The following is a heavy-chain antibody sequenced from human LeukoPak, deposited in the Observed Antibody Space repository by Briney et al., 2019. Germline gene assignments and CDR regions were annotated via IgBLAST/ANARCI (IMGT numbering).Heavy chain of an antibody. CDR1: GYTFTSYG. CDR2: ISAYNGNT. Sequence: ASVKVSCKASGYTFTSYGISWVRQAPGQGLEWMGWISAYNGNTNYAQKLQGRVTMTTDTSTSTAYMELRSLRSDDTAVYYCARVTGDIWFGELHNWFGPWGQGTLVTVSS. CDR3: ARVTGDIWFGELHNWFGP. D-gene: IGHD3-10*01. V-gene: IGHV1-18*01. J-gene: IGHJ5*02.